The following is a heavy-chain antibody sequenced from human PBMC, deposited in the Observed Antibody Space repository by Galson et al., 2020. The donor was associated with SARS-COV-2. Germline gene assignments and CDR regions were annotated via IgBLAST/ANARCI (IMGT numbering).Heavy chain of an antibody. CDR2: ILPSDSDT. V-gene: IGHV5-51*01. CDR1: GYIFITQW. D-gene: IGHD2-15*01. CDR3: VTGSYCRGGSCYDS. J-gene: IGHJ5*01. Sequence: GESLKISCKGLGYIFITQWIAWVRQKPGKGLEWMGIILPSDSDTRYSPSFQGQVSISVDKSISTTYLEWSSLKASDSAMYYCVTGSYCRGGSCYDSCGQGTLVTVTS.